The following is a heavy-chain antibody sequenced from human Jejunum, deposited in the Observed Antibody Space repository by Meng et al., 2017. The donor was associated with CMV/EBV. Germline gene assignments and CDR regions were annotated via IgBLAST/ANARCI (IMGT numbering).Heavy chain of an antibody. D-gene: IGHD3-3*02. CDR2: MNQDGSNK. CDR3: GREVPGGAVALDY. Sequence: SEFSVRNYWMSWVRQAPGKGLEWVANMNQDGSNKFYLDSVKGRFTISRDNTKNSLYLQMNSLRAEDTAVYYCGREVPGGAVALDYWGQGALVTVSS. CDR1: EFSVRNYW. J-gene: IGHJ4*02. V-gene: IGHV3-7*01.